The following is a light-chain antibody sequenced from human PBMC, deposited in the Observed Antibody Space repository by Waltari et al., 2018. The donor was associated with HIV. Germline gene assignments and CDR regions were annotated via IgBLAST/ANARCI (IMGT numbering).Light chain of an antibody. CDR1: RSDVGLYTY. V-gene: IGLV2-11*01. J-gene: IGLJ2*01. CDR3: CSYAGSYTLV. Sequence: ALTQPRSVSGSPGQSVTISCTGTRSDVGLYTYVLWYQQHPGKAPKLMIYAVSKRPSGVPARFSGSKSGNTASLTISGLQAEDEADYYCCSYAGSYTLVFGGGTKLTVL. CDR2: AVS.